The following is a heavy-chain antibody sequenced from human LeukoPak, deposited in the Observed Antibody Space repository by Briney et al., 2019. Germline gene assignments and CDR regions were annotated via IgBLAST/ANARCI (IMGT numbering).Heavy chain of an antibody. Sequence: SETLSLTCTVSGGSISSYYWSCIRQSPGKGLEWIGYIYCSGGTDYNLPLKSRVTISVDTSKNQFSLNLSSVTAADTAVYYCARQSVRQTPILYWGQGTLVTVSS. J-gene: IGHJ4*02. CDR3: ARQSVRQTPILY. CDR1: GGSISSYY. D-gene: IGHD2-2*02. CDR2: IYCSGGT. V-gene: IGHV4-59*08.